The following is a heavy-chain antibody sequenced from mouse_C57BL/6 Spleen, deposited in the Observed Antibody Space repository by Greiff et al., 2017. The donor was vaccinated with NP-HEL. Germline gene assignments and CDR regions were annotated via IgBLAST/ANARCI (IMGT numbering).Heavy chain of an antibody. CDR1: GYAFSSSW. CDR3: ANIYYDYDGGFAY. V-gene: IGHV1-82*01. D-gene: IGHD2-4*01. Sequence: VQLQESGPELVKPGASVKISCKASGYAFSSSWMNWVKQRPGKGLEWIGRLYPGDGDTNYNGKFKGKATLTADKSSSTAYMQLSSLTSEDSAVYFCANIYYDYDGGFAYWGQGTLVTVSA. J-gene: IGHJ3*01. CDR2: LYPGDGDT.